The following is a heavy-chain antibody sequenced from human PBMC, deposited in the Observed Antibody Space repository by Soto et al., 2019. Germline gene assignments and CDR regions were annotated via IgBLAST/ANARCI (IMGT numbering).Heavy chain of an antibody. V-gene: IGHV3-21*01. Sequence: EVQLVESGGGLVKPGGSLRLSCAASGFTFSSYSMNWVRQAPGKGLEWVSSISSSSSYIYYADSVKGRFTISRDNAKNSLYLQMNSLRAEDTAVYYCARDTPSTAEAGNYWGQGTLVTVSS. D-gene: IGHD6-13*01. CDR3: ARDTPSTAEAGNY. J-gene: IGHJ4*02. CDR2: ISSSSSYI. CDR1: GFTFSSYS.